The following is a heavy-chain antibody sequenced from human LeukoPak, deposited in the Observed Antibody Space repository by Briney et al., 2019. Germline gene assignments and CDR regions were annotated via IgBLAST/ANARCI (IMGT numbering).Heavy chain of an antibody. V-gene: IGHV4-39*07. D-gene: IGHD6-13*01. CDR2: ICYSGST. CDR3: ARTLPPYSSSFDY. Sequence: SETLSLTCTVSGGSISSSSYYWGWIRQPPGKGLEWIGSICYSGSTYYNPSLKSRVTISVDTSKNQFSLKLSSVTAADTAVYYCARTLPPYSSSFDYWGQGTLVTVSS. J-gene: IGHJ4*02. CDR1: GGSISSSSYY.